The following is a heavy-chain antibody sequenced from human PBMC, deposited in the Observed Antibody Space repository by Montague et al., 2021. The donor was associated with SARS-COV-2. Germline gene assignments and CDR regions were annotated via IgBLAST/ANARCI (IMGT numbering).Heavy chain of an antibody. D-gene: IGHD3-3*01. J-gene: IGHJ5*02. CDR3: ARQKMGSVTIFGVVMHDRGFGP. CDR1: GGSISSSSYY. V-gene: IGHV4-39*01. CDR2: IYYSGST. Sequence: SETLSLICTVSGGSISSSSYYWGWIRQPPGKGLEWIGNIYYSGSTYYNPSLKSRVTISVDTSKNQFSLKLSSVTAADTAVYYCARQKMGSVTIFGVVMHDRGFGPWGQGTLVTVSS.